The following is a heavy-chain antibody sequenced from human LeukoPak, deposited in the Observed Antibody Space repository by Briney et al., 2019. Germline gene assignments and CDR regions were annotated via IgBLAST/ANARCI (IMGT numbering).Heavy chain of an antibody. Sequence: ASVKVSCKVSGYTLNDLSMHRVRQAPGKGLEWMGGFDPEDGETIYTKKFQGRVTMTEETSTDTAYMELRSLRSEDTAVYYCAAGGVYDLFDYWGQGTLVTVSS. D-gene: IGHD5/OR15-5a*01. CDR1: GYTLNDLS. CDR3: AAGGVYDLFDY. CDR2: FDPEDGET. V-gene: IGHV1-24*01. J-gene: IGHJ4*02.